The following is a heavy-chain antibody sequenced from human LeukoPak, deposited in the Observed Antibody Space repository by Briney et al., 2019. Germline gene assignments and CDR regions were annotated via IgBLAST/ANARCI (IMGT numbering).Heavy chain of an antibody. D-gene: IGHD6-13*01. V-gene: IGHV4-39*01. CDR3: ARRASSSWSPEYYFDY. J-gene: IGHJ4*02. CDR1: GGSISSSSYY. Sequence: SETLSLTCTVPGGSISSSSYYWGWIRQPPGKGLEWIGSIYYSGSTYYNPSLKSRVTISVDTSKNQFSLKLSSVTAADTAVYYCARRASSSWSPEYYFDYWGQGTLVTVSS. CDR2: IYYSGST.